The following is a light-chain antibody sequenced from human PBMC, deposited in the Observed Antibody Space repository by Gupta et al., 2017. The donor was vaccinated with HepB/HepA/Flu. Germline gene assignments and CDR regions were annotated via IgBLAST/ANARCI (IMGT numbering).Light chain of an antibody. J-gene: IGLJ2*01. CDR2: RNN. V-gene: IGLV1-47*01. Sequence: QSVLTQPPSESGTPGQRVTISCSGSSSNIGSNYVYWYQQLPGTAPKLLIYRNNQRPSGVPDRFSCSKSGTSASLAIGGLRSEDEADYYCAAWDDSLSGSVVFGGGTKLTVL. CDR1: SSNIGSNY. CDR3: AAWDDSLSGSVV.